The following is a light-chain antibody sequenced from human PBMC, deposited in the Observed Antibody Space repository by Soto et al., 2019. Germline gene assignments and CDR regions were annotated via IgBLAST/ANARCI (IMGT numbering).Light chain of an antibody. CDR1: QSFTSTY. CDR3: QQYDSSPWT. V-gene: IGKV3-20*01. Sequence: EIVLTQSPGTLSLSPGDRATLSWRASQSFTSTYLAWYQQKPDQSPRLLIYGVSSRATCIPDRFSGSGSGTDFTLTISRLEPEDFAVYYCQQYDSSPWTFGQGTKVDIK. CDR2: GVS. J-gene: IGKJ1*01.